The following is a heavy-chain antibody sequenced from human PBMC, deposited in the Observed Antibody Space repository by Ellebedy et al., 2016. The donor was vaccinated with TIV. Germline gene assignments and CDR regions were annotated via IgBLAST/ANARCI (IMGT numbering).Heavy chain of an antibody. D-gene: IGHD1-7*01. Sequence: SETLSLTCSVSGGSISSDYWSWIRQPPGKGLEWIGYIYYSGSTKYNPSIKSRVTISVHTSNNKFSLQLSSVTAADTAVYYCARGDWNYEFHGYFDYWGQGTLVTVSS. CDR2: IYYSGST. CDR3: ARGDWNYEFHGYFDY. J-gene: IGHJ4*02. V-gene: IGHV4-59*01. CDR1: GGSISSDY.